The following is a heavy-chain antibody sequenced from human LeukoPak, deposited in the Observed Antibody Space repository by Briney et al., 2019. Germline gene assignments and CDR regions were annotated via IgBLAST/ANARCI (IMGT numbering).Heavy chain of an antibody. V-gene: IGHV4-59*01. CDR2: IYYGGDT. Sequence: PSETLSLTCTVSRGSISGYSWSWIRRSPGGGLEWIGYIYYGGDTAYNPSLRSRVTLSVDTSKNQFSLQLSSVTAADTAVYYCARERAVTTYYYFDYWGQGTLVTVSS. CDR3: ARERAVTTYYYFDY. D-gene: IGHD4-17*01. J-gene: IGHJ4*02. CDR1: RGSISGYS.